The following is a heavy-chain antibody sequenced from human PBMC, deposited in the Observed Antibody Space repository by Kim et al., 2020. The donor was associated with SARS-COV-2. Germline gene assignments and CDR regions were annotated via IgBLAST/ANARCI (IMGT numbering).Heavy chain of an antibody. CDR2: ISAYNGNT. CDR1: GYTFTSYG. D-gene: IGHD3-3*01. CDR3: AREGSLAIFGVVIPTNYYYCGMDV. J-gene: IGHJ6*02. Sequence: ASVKVSCKASGYTFTSYGISWVRQAPGQGLEWMGWISAYNGNTNYAQKLQGRVTMTTDTSTSTAYMELRSLRSDDTAVYYCAREGSLAIFGVVIPTNYYYCGMDVWGQMTTVTVSS. V-gene: IGHV1-18*01.